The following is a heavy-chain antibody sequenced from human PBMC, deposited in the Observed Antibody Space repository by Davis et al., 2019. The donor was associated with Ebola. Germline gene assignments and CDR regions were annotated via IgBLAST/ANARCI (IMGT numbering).Heavy chain of an antibody. CDR3: ARRRRRGSSSWYYYYGMDV. Sequence: GGSLRLSCKGSGYSFTSYWIGWVRQMPGKGLEWMGIIYPGDSDTRYSLSFQGQVTISADKSISTAYLQWSSLKASDTAMYYCARRRRRGSSSWYYYYGMDVWGQGTTVTVSS. J-gene: IGHJ6*02. CDR1: GYSFTSYW. D-gene: IGHD6-13*01. CDR2: IYPGDSDT. V-gene: IGHV5-51*01.